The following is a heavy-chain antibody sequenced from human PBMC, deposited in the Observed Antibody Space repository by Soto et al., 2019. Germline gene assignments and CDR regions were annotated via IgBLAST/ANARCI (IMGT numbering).Heavy chain of an antibody. Sequence: ASVKVSCKASGYTFTSYGISWVRQAPGQGLEWMGWISAYNGNTNYAQKLQGRVTMTTDTSTSTAYMELRSLRSDDTAVYYCARVEDPRYCSSTSCYYDYWGQGTLVTGLL. CDR2: ISAYNGNT. V-gene: IGHV1-18*01. CDR1: GYTFTSYG. J-gene: IGHJ4*02. D-gene: IGHD2-2*01. CDR3: ARVEDPRYCSSTSCYYDY.